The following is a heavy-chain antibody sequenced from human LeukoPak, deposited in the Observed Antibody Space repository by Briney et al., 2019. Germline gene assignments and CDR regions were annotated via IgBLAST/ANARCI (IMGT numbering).Heavy chain of an antibody. Sequence: SQTLSLTCTVSGGSISSDDYYWSWIRQPPGKGLEWIGYIYYSGGTYYNPSLKSRVTISVDTSKNQFSLKLNSVIAADTAVYYCAREDYGDRFDYWGQGTLVTVSS. J-gene: IGHJ4*02. CDR1: GGSISSDDYY. V-gene: IGHV4-30-4*01. D-gene: IGHD4-17*01. CDR3: AREDYGDRFDY. CDR2: IYYSGGT.